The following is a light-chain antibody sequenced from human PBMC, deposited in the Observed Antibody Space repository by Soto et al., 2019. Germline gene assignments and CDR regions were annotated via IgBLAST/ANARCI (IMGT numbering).Light chain of an antibody. J-gene: IGKJ4*01. CDR1: QSVSSSY. V-gene: IGKV3-20*01. CDR3: QQYGSSQRLT. CDR2: GAS. Sequence: EIVLTQSPGTLSLSPGERATLSCRASQSVSSSYLAWYQQKPGQAPRLLIYGASSRATGIPDRFSGSGSGTDFTLNISRLEPEDFAVYSWQQYGSSQRLTFGGGTKVEIK.